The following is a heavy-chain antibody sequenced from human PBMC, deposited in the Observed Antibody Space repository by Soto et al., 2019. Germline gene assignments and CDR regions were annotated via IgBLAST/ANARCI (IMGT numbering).Heavy chain of an antibody. J-gene: IGHJ4*02. CDR2: ISSSSGSI. V-gene: IGHV3-48*01. CDR3: ARVVRDILTGSYYFDY. CDR1: GFTFSSYS. D-gene: IGHD3-9*01. Sequence: PGGSLRLSCAASGFTFSSYSMNWVRQAPGKGLEWASSISSSSGSIYYADSVKGRFTISRDNAKNSLYLQMNSLRAEDTAVYYYARVVRDILTGSYYFDYWGQGTLVTVSS.